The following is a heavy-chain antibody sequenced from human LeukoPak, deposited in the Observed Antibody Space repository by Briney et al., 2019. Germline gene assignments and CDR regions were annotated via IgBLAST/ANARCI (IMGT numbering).Heavy chain of an antibody. CDR1: GFSLSTSGVG. Sequence: SGPTLVNPTQTLTLTCTFSGFSLSTSGVGVGWIRQPPGKALEWLALIYWNDDKRYSPSLKSRLTITKDTSKNQVVLTMTNMDPVDTATYYCAHRPLQTKLEYNWFDPGGQGTLVTVSS. J-gene: IGHJ5*02. D-gene: IGHD2/OR15-2a*01. CDR3: AHRPLQTKLEYNWFDP. CDR2: IYWNDDK. V-gene: IGHV2-5*01.